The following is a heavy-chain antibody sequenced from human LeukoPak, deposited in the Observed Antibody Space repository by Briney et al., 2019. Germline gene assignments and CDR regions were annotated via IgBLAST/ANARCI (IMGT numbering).Heavy chain of an antibody. J-gene: IGHJ5*02. D-gene: IGHD6-6*01. Sequence: ASAKVSCKASGYTFTTYGISWMRQAPGQGLEWMGWISAYNGDTKYAQKFQGRVTMTTETPTSTAYMELRSLRYDDTAVYYCARDLVAARPGWFDPWGQGTLVTVSS. V-gene: IGHV1-18*01. CDR2: ISAYNGDT. CDR1: GYTFTTYG. CDR3: ARDLVAARPGWFDP.